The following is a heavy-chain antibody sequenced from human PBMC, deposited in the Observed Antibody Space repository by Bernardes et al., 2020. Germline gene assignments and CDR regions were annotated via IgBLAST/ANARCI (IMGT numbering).Heavy chain of an antibody. CDR2: ISDGGGNT. CDR3: AKGGPVAPLNWFDP. V-gene: IGHV3-23*01. J-gene: IGHJ5*02. D-gene: IGHD5-12*01. CDR1: GFTFSNYA. Sequence: GGSLRLSCAASGFTFSNYALSWVRQAPGKGLEWVSSISDGGGNTYYADSVKGRFTISRDNSNNTLYMQMNSLRVEDTAVYYCAKGGPVAPLNWFDPWGQGTLVTVSS.